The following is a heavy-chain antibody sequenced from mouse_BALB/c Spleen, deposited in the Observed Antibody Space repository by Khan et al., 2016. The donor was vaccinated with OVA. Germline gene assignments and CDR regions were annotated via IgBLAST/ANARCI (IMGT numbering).Heavy chain of an antibody. V-gene: IGHV1S81*02. Sequence: QVQLQQPGAELVKPGASVKLSCKASGYTFTSYYMYWVKQRPGQGLEWIGGINPSDGGTNSKEKFKSKATLTVDKSSSTAYMQLSSLTSEDSAVYYCTRSGWAAFAYWGQGTLVTVSA. CDR3: TRSGWAAFAY. CDR2: INPSDGGT. D-gene: IGHD1-1*02. J-gene: IGHJ3*01. CDR1: GYTFTSYY.